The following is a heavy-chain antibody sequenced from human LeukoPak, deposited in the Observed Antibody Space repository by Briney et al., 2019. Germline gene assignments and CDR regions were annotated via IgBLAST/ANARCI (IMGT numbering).Heavy chain of an antibody. Sequence: GGSLRLSCVAFGFTFSNYAMSWVRQAPGKGLEWVSAISGSGGSTYYADSVKGRFTISRDNSKNTLYLQMNSLRAEDTAVYYCAKKKDDYGDYGGFDYWGQGTLVTVSS. D-gene: IGHD4-17*01. CDR2: ISGSGGST. CDR3: AKKKDDYGDYGGFDY. J-gene: IGHJ4*02. V-gene: IGHV3-23*01. CDR1: GFTFSNYA.